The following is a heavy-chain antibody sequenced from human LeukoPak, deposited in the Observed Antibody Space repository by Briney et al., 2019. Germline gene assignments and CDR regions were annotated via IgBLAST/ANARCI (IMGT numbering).Heavy chain of an antibody. CDR3: ARDGGSYLQPTDY. CDR2: ITGSGDST. J-gene: IGHJ4*02. V-gene: IGHV3-23*01. CDR1: GFTFTSFA. Sequence: GGSLRLSCAASGFTFTSFAMSWVRQAPGKGLEWVSSITGSGDSTYYADSVKGRFTISRDNSKNTLYLQMNSLRAEDTAVYHCARDGGSYLQPTDYWGQGTLVTVSS. D-gene: IGHD1-26*01.